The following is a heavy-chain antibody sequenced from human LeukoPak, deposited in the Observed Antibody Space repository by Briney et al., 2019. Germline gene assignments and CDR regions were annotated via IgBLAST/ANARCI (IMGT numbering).Heavy chain of an antibody. J-gene: IGHJ5*02. D-gene: IGHD6-19*01. CDR2: IYPGDSDT. CDR3: ARKESGWYSWFDP. CDR1: GYSFTSYW. Sequence: GESLKISCKGSGYSFTSYWIGWVRQMPGKGLEWMGIIYPGDSDTRYNPSFQGQVTISADKSINTAYLQWSSLKASDTAMYYCARKESGWYSWFDPWGQGTLVTVSS. V-gene: IGHV5-51*01.